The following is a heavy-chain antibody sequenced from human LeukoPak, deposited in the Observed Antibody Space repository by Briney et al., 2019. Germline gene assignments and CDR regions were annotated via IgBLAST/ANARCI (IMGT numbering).Heavy chain of an antibody. CDR1: GFTFSSYA. J-gene: IGHJ5*02. CDR2: ISGSGGST. V-gene: IGHV3-23*01. Sequence: PVGSLRVSCAASGFTFSSYAMSWVRQAPGKGLEWVSPISGSGGSTYYAHSVKGRFTISRDNSKNALYLQMNSLRAEDTAVYYCAKDGQRWGGTTGNWFDPWGQGTLVTVSS. CDR3: AKDGQRWGGTTGNWFDP. D-gene: IGHD4-17*01.